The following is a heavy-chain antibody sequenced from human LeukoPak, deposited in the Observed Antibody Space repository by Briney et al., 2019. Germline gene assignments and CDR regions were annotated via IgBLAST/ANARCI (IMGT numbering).Heavy chain of an antibody. CDR3: ARAVQVTTGGLFDY. D-gene: IGHD4-17*01. J-gene: IGHJ4*02. CDR2: IIPIFGTA. Sequence: SVKVSCKASGGTFSSYAISWVRQAPGQGLEWMGGIIPIFGTANYAQKFQGRLTITADKSTSTAYMELSRLRSEDTAVYYCARAVQVTTGGLFDYWGQGPLVTVSS. V-gene: IGHV1-69*06. CDR1: GGTFSSYA.